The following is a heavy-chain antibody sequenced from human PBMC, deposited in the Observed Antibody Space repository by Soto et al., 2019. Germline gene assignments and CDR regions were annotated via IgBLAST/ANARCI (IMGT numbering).Heavy chain of an antibody. Sequence: EVQLVESEGDLIRPGGSLRLSCAASGLSVITNYMTWVRQAPGKGLEWVSAVYSGGTTHYADSVKGRFTISRDSSKNTMYLQLNNLRADDTAVYYCARAKGGLGWFDPWGPGTLVIVSS. J-gene: IGHJ5*02. D-gene: IGHD7-27*01. CDR3: ARAKGGLGWFDP. V-gene: IGHV3-53*01. CDR1: GLSVITNY. CDR2: VYSGGTT.